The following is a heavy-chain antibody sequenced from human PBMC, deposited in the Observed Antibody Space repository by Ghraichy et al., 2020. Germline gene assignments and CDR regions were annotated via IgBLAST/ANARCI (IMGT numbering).Heavy chain of an antibody. V-gene: IGHV3-74*03. J-gene: IGHJ4*02. CDR2: IKNDETST. D-gene: IGHD1-26*01. Sequence: LSLTCVASGFTFSTYWMYWVRQAPGKGLMWVSRIKNDETSTTYADSVKGRFTISRDNAKNTLYLQMNSLRADDTAVYYCARGGSRGSADYWGQGTLVTVSS. CDR3: ARGGSRGSADY. CDR1: GFTFSTYW.